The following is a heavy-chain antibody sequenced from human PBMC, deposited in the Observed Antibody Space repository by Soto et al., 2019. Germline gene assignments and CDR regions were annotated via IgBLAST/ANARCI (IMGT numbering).Heavy chain of an antibody. CDR1: GGTFSSYA. D-gene: IGHD6-13*01. Sequence: SVKVSCKASGGTFSSYAISWVRQAPGQGLEWMGGIIPIFGTANYAQKFQGRVTITADESTSTAYMELSSLRSEDTAVYYCARGIAAAGTGRASYYYYYYGMDVWGQGTTVTVSS. V-gene: IGHV1-69*13. J-gene: IGHJ6*02. CDR2: IIPIFGTA. CDR3: ARGIAAAGTGRASYYYYYYGMDV.